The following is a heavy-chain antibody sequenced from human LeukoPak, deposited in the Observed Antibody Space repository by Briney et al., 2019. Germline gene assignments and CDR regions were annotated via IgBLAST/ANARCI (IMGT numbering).Heavy chain of an antibody. Sequence: SETLSLTCTVSGVSVRSYFWIWIRQPAGRGLEWIGRIDASGSTNFNPSLKSRVTMSMDSSKNEFSLKLSSVTAADTALYYCARVGPYKITMVRGIMGYFDSWGQGNLVTVSS. D-gene: IGHD3-10*01. J-gene: IGHJ4*02. CDR3: ARVGPYKITMVRGIMGYFDS. CDR2: IDASGST. CDR1: GVSVRSYF. V-gene: IGHV4-4*07.